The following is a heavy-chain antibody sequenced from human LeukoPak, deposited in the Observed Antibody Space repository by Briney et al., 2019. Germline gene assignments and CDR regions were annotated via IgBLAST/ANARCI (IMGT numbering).Heavy chain of an antibody. CDR1: GYTFTRYD. J-gene: IGHJ4*02. Sequence: ASVKVSCKASGYTFTRYDINWVRQATGQGLEWMGWMNPKSGNTGHAQQFQGRVTITRDTSISTVYMELSSLRSEDTAVCFCARVDGSADYWGQGTLVTVSS. V-gene: IGHV1-8*03. CDR2: MNPKSGNT. CDR3: ARVDGSADY. D-gene: IGHD3-22*01.